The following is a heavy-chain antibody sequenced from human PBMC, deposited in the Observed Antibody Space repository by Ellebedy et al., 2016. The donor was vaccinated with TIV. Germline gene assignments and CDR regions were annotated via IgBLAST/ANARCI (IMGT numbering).Heavy chain of an antibody. J-gene: IGHJ4*02. D-gene: IGHD6-19*01. Sequence: SGPTLVKPTQTLTLTCTFSGFSLSTSRLSVSWIRQPPGKALEWLARIDWDDDKFYSTSLRTRVTISKDSSENQVVLTMTNVDPEDTATYYCARISSGWGFDYWGQGALVTVSS. CDR1: GFSLSTSRLS. V-gene: IGHV2-70*17. CDR3: ARISSGWGFDY. CDR2: IDWDDDK.